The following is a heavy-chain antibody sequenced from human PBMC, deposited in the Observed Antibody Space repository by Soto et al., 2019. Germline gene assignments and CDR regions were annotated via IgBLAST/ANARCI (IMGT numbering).Heavy chain of an antibody. CDR3: ARAVCSSTSCYDYFNY. D-gene: IGHD2-2*01. CDR2: IYYSGST. J-gene: IGHJ4*02. Sequence: PSETLSLTCIASGGSISSYYWNWIRQPPGKGLEWIGYIYYSGSTNYNPSLKSRVTISVDTSKNQFSLKLSSVTAADTAVYYCARAVCSSTSCYDYFNYWGQGTPVTVSS. CDR1: GGSISSYY. V-gene: IGHV4-59*12.